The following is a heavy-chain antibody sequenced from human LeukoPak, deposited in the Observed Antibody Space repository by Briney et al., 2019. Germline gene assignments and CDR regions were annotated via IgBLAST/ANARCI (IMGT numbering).Heavy chain of an antibody. CDR1: GFSFNNYR. Sequence: GGSLRLSCVASGFSFNNYRMTWVRQAPGKGLEWVANIKQDGSEKQYVDSVKGRFAISRDNAKKSLYLQITTLRAEDTAVYYCVRGPHIAATSYWGQGTLVTVSS. D-gene: IGHD6-25*01. V-gene: IGHV3-7*03. J-gene: IGHJ4*02. CDR2: IKQDGSEK. CDR3: VRGPHIAATSY.